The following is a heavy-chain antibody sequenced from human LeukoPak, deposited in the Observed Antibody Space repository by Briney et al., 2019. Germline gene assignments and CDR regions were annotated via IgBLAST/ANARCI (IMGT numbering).Heavy chain of an antibody. Sequence: GGSLRLSCAASGFTFSSYSMNWVRQAPGKGLEWVSSTSSSSSYIYYADSVKGRFTISRDNAKNSLYLQMNSLRAEDTAVYYCARVARATAFDIWGQGTMVTVSS. CDR3: ARVARATAFDI. V-gene: IGHV3-21*01. CDR2: TSSSSSYI. CDR1: GFTFSSYS. J-gene: IGHJ3*02. D-gene: IGHD5-12*01.